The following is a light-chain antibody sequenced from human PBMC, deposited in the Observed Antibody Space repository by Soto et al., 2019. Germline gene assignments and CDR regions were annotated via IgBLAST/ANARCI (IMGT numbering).Light chain of an antibody. CDR1: SGHSSYA. J-gene: IGLJ2*01. CDR2: VNSDGSH. V-gene: IGLV4-69*01. CDR3: QTWGTGIRV. Sequence: QLVLTQSPSASASLGASVKLTCTLSSGHSSYAIAWHQQKPEKGPRYLMKVNSDGSHFKGDGIPDRFSGSSSGAECYLIISSLQSEDEADYYCQTWGTGIRVFGGGTKLTVL.